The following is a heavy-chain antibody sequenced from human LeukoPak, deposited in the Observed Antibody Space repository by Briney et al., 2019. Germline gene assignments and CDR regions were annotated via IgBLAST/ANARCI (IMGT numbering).Heavy chain of an antibody. CDR2: FDPEDGET. Sequence: ASVKVSCKVSGYTLTELSMHWVRQAPGKGLEWMGGFDPEDGETIYAQKFQGRVTMTEDTSTDTAYMELSSLRSEDTAVYYCATGPWYYDSSGYPHNWGQGTLVTVSS. J-gene: IGHJ4*02. CDR1: GYTLTELS. V-gene: IGHV1-24*01. CDR3: ATGPWYYDSSGYPHN. D-gene: IGHD3-22*01.